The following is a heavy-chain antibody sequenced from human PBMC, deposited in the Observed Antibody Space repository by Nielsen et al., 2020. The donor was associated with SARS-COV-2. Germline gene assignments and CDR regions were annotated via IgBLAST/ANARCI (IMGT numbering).Heavy chain of an antibody. CDR1: GYTFTSYA. V-gene: IGHV7-4-1*02. Sequence: ASVKVSCKASGYTFTSYAMNWVRQAPGQGLEWMGWINTNTGNLTYAQGFTGRFVFSLDTSVSTAYLQISSLKAEDTAVYYCANLRGFGESLYGTDVWGQGTTVTVSS. CDR3: ANLRGFGESLYGTDV. D-gene: IGHD3-10*01. J-gene: IGHJ6*02. CDR2: INTNTGNL.